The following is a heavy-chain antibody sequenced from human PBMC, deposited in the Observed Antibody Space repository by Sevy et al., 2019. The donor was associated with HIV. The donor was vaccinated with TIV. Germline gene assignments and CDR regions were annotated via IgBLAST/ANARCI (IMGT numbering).Heavy chain of an antibody. D-gene: IGHD3-3*01. J-gene: IGHJ4*02. V-gene: IGHV3-30*18. CDR3: AKGRVGYSDFWSGYNIDY. CDR1: GFIFSSFG. Sequence: GGSLRLSCVASGFIFSSFGIHWVRQAPGKGLEWVAVISFDGSNRYYADSVKGRFTISTDNSKNTLYLQMNSLRTEDTAVYYCAKGRVGYSDFWSGYNIDYWGQGTMVTVSS. CDR2: ISFDGSNR.